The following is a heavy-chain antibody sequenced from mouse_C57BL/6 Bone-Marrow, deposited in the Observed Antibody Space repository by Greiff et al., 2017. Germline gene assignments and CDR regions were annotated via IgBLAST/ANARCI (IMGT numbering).Heavy chain of an antibody. CDR3: ARSKNWDSWFAY. CDR2: INPGSGGT. V-gene: IGHV1-54*01. J-gene: IGHJ3*01. CDR1: GYAFTNYL. D-gene: IGHD4-1*01. Sequence: QVQLKQSGAELVRPGTSVMVSCKASGYAFTNYLIEWVKQRPGQGLEWIGVINPGSGGTNYNEQFKGKATLTADKSSSTAYMQLSSLTSEDSAVYFCARSKNWDSWFAYWGQGTLVTVSA.